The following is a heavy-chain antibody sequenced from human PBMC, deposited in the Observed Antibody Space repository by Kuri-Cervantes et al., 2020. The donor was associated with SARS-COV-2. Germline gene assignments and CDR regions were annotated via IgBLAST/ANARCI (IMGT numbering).Heavy chain of an antibody. CDR2: IYYSGST. CDR3: ARGGPYNWNYYFDY. D-gene: IGHD1-7*01. V-gene: IGHV4-39*01. CDR1: GGSNSSSSYY. J-gene: IGHJ4*02. Sequence: GSLRLFCTVSGGSNSSSSYYWGWIRQPPGKGLEWIGSIYYSGSTYYNPSLKSRVTISVDTSKNQFSLKLSSVTAADTAVYYCARGGPYNWNYYFDYWGQGTLVTVSS.